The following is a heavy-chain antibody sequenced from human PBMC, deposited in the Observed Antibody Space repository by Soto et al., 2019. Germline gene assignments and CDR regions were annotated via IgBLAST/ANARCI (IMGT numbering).Heavy chain of an antibody. CDR2: IIPIFGTA. Sequence: SVKVSCKDSGGTLSSYAITWVRLAPGQGLEWMGGIIPIFGTANYAQKFQGRVTITADESTSTAYMELSSLRSEDTAVYYCARDSKGITMVRGVIIRPRETNYTGRDVWAKGPRSPSP. J-gene: IGHJ6*02. D-gene: IGHD3-10*01. CDR3: ARDSKGITMVRGVIIRPRETNYTGRDV. V-gene: IGHV1-69*13. CDR1: GGTLSSYA.